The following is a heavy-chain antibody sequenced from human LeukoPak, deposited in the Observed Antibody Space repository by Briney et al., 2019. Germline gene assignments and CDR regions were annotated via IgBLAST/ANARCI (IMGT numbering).Heavy chain of an antibody. V-gene: IGHV4-39*01. CDR1: GGSISSSSYY. CDR2: IYYSGST. Sequence: SETLSLTCTVSGGSISSSSYYWGWIRQPPGKGLEWIGSIYYSGSTYCNPSLKSRVTISVDTSKNQFSLKLSSVTAADTAVYYCARLIRYYYGSGSENWGQGTLVTVSS. J-gene: IGHJ4*02. D-gene: IGHD3-10*01. CDR3: ARLIRYYYGSGSEN.